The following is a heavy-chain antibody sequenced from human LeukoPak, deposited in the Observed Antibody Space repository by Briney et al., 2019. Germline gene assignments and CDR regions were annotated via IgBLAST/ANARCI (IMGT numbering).Heavy chain of an antibody. CDR2: SFYTGST. J-gene: IGHJ4*02. CDR3: ARATADAGYYFDY. CDR1: GDYITSVY. Sequence: PSETLSLTCSVSGDYITSVYWSWIRQPPGKGLEWIAYSFYTGSTNYNPSLKSRVAISIDTSKNHFSLTLTSVTAADTAVYYCARATADAGYYFDYWGQGVLVTVSS. V-gene: IGHV4-59*01. D-gene: IGHD2-2*01.